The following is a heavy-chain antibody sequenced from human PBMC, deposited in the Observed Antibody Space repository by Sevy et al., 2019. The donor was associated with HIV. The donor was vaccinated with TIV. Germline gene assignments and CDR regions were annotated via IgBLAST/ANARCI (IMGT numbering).Heavy chain of an antibody. CDR2: ISAYNGNT. CDR1: GYTFTSYG. Sequence: ASVKVSCKASGYTFTSYGISWVRQAPGQGLEWMGWISAYNGNTNYAQKLQGRVTMTTDTSTSTAYMELRSLRSDDTVVYYCARDLEAYYGSGSYYNDGYYYGMDVWGQRTTVTVSS. V-gene: IGHV1-18*01. CDR3: ARDLEAYYGSGSYYNDGYYYGMDV. J-gene: IGHJ6*02. D-gene: IGHD3-10*01.